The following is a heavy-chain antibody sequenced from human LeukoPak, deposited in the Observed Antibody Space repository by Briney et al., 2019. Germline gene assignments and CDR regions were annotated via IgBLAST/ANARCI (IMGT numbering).Heavy chain of an antibody. CDR1: GFTFSSYW. V-gene: IGHV3-74*01. CDR3: ARVVAVAAIGAFDI. D-gene: IGHD6-19*01. Sequence: GGSLRLSCAASGFTFSSYWMHSVRQAPGKGLVWVSRINSDGSSTSYADSVKGRFTISRDNAKNTLYLQMNSLRAEDTAVYYCARVVAVAAIGAFDIWGQGTMVTVSS. CDR2: INSDGSST. J-gene: IGHJ3*02.